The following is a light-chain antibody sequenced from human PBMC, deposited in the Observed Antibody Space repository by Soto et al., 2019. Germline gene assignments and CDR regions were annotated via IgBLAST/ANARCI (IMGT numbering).Light chain of an antibody. CDR3: SSYASSDTLV. J-gene: IGLJ1*01. CDR1: SSDVGGYNF. V-gene: IGLV2-14*01. Sequence: QSVLTQPASVSASPGQSITISCTGTSSDVGGYNFVSWYQQHPGKAPKLMIFDVTNRPSGAPNRFSGSKSGNTASLTISGLQAEDEADYYCSSYASSDTLVFGTGTKLTVL. CDR2: DVT.